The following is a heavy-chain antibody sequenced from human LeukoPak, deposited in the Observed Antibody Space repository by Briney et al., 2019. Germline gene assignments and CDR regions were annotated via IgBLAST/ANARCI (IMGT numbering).Heavy chain of an antibody. J-gene: IGHJ4*02. CDR1: GFTFSSYA. CDR3: ARAALIPDF. D-gene: IGHD2-21*01. Sequence: GGSLRLSCAASGFTFSSYAMTWVRQAPGKGLAWVSSIIKSDGSTYYADSVKGRFTISRDNSKNTVYLHMDSLRVEDTAIYYCARAALIPDFRGQGPLVTVSS. V-gene: IGHV3-23*01. CDR2: IIKSDGST.